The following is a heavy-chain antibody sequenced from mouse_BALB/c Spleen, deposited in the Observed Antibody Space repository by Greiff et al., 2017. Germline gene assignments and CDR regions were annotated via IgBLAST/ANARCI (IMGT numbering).Heavy chain of an antibody. V-gene: IGHV2-2*02. CDR3: ARIGDYDYEGFAY. CDR2: IWSGGST. J-gene: IGHJ3*01. Sequence: QVQLKESGPGLVQPSQSLSITCTVSGFSLTSYGVHWVRQSPGKGLEWLGVIWSGGSTDYNAAFISRLSISKDNSKSQVFFKMNSLQANDTAIYYCARIGDYDYEGFAYWGQGTLVTVSA. D-gene: IGHD2-4*01. CDR1: GFSLTSYG.